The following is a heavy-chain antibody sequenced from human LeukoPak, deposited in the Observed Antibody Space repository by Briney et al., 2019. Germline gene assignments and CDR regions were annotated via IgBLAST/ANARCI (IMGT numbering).Heavy chain of an antibody. Sequence: SETLSLTCAIYGGSFSGYYWSWIRQPPGKGLEWIGEINHSGTTNYNPSLRSRATISVDMSKNQFSLKLTSVTAADTAVYYCASPGSDNSGGAFDIWGQGTMVTVPS. CDR2: INHSGTT. CDR3: ASPGSDNSGGAFDI. D-gene: IGHD2/OR15-2a*01. V-gene: IGHV4-34*01. J-gene: IGHJ3*02. CDR1: GGSFSGYY.